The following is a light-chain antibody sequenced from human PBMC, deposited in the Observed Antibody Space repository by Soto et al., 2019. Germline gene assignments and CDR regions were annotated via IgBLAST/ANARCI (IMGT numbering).Light chain of an antibody. Sequence: AIQMTQSPSSLSASVGDRVSITCRASQDIRHYLGWYQQRPGKAPDLLIYDASNLQRGVPSRFSGSGSGTDFTLTISSLQPEDFATYFCLQDYTYPHTFGQGTKVEVK. J-gene: IGKJ1*01. CDR1: QDIRHY. V-gene: IGKV1-6*01. CDR3: LQDYTYPHT. CDR2: DAS.